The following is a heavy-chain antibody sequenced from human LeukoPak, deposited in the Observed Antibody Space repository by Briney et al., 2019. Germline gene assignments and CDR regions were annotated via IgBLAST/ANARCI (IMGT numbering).Heavy chain of an antibody. CDR3: AKVERAYCGGDCYTDPGWGHYYGMDV. D-gene: IGHD2-21*02. Sequence: GGSLRLSCAASGFTFSSYAMHWVRQAPGKGPEYVSAISSNGGSTYYANSVKGRFTISRDNSKNTLYLQMGSLRAEDTAVYYCAKVERAYCGGDCYTDPGWGHYYGMDVWGQGTTVTVSS. CDR1: GFTFSSYA. V-gene: IGHV3-64*01. CDR2: ISSNGGST. J-gene: IGHJ6*02.